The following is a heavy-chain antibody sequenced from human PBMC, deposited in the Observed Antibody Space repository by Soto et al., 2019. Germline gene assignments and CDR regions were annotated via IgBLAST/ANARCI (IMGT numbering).Heavy chain of an antibody. CDR3: AKGRVAADGNSAWYFDL. V-gene: IGHV3-30*18. J-gene: IGHJ2*01. Sequence: QVQLVESGGGVVQPGRSLRLSCAASGFTFSSYGMHWVRQAPGKGLEWVAVISYDGSNKYYADSVKGRFTISRDNSKNTLYLRMNSLRPEDTAVYYCAKGRVAADGNSAWYFDLWGRGTLVTVSS. D-gene: IGHD6-13*01. CDR2: ISYDGSNK. CDR1: GFTFSSYG.